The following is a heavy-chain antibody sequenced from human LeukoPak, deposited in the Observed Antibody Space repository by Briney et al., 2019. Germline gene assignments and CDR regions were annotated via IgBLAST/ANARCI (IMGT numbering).Heavy chain of an antibody. V-gene: IGHV4-59*01. CDR3: ASLDPELIGYSYGYGGFDY. J-gene: IGHJ4*02. Sequence: SETLSLTCTVSGGSISSYYWSWIRQPQGKGLEWIGYIYYSGSTNYNPSLKSRVTISVDTSKNQFSLKLSSVTAADTAVYYCASLDPELIGYSYGYGGFDYWGQGTLVTVSS. CDR2: IYYSGST. D-gene: IGHD5-18*01. CDR1: GGSISSYY.